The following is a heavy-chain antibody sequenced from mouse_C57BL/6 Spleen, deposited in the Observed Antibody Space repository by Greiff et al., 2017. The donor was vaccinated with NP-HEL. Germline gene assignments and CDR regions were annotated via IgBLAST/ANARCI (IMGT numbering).Heavy chain of an antibody. CDR3: TREGLYYSNHYFAMDY. Sequence: QVQLKESGPELVKPGASVKLSCKASGYTFTDYYINWVKQRPGQGLEWIGWIYTGSGNTKYNEKFKGQATLTVATSSSTAYMQLSSLTSEDSAVYFCTREGLYYSNHYFAMDYWGQGTSVTVSS. J-gene: IGHJ4*01. CDR1: GYTFTDYY. D-gene: IGHD2-5*01. V-gene: IGHV1-84*01. CDR2: IYTGSGNT.